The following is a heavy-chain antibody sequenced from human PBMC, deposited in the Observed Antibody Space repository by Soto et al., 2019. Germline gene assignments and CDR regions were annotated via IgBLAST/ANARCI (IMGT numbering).Heavy chain of an antibody. V-gene: IGHV1-69*12. CDR1: GGTFSSYA. D-gene: IGHD3-3*01. CDR2: IVPIFGTA. CDR3: ARVLRFLEWLYPFDP. J-gene: IGHJ5*02. Sequence: QVQLVQSGAEVKKPGSSVKVSCKASGGTFSSYAISWVRLAPGQGLEWMGGIVPIFGTANYAQKFQGRVTITADESTSTAYMELSSLRSEDTAVYYCARVLRFLEWLYPFDPWGQRTLVTVSS.